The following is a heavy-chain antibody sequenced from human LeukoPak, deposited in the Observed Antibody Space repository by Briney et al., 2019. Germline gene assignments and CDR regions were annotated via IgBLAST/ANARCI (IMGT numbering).Heavy chain of an antibody. CDR2: IHSADSNT. D-gene: IGHD3-16*01. Sequence: GESLKISCKDSGYSFTNYWIGWVRQMPGKGLEWMGIIHSADSNTKYSPSFQGQVTISADKSISTAYLQWSGLKASDTAMYYCARRSTFGVYGMDVWGQGTTVTVSS. J-gene: IGHJ6*02. CDR1: GYSFTNYW. CDR3: ARRSTFGVYGMDV. V-gene: IGHV5-51*01.